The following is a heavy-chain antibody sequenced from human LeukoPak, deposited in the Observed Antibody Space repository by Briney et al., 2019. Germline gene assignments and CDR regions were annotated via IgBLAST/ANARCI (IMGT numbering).Heavy chain of an antibody. V-gene: IGHV4-59*01. CDR1: GGSISSYY. CDR2: IYYSGST. J-gene: IGHJ4*02. D-gene: IGHD6-19*01. CDR3: ARNSGWYMYDY. Sequence: SETLSLTCTVSGGSISSYYWSWIRQPPGKGLEWLGYIYYSGSTNYNPSLESRVTISLDTSKNHFSLKLSSVTAADTAVYYCARNSGWYMYDYWGQGTLVTVSS.